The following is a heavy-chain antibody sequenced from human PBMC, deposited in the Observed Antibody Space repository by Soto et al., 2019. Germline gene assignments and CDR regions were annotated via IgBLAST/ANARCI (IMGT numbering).Heavy chain of an antibody. CDR1: GYTFTSFY. D-gene: IGHD1-20*01. V-gene: IGHV1-46*01. Sequence: ASVKVSCKASGYTFTSFYMHWVRQAPGQGLEWMRIINPSGGSTSYAQKFQGRVTMTRDTTTSTVYMELSSLRSEDTAVYYCARAAAAFGGPLITCDYYYGMDVWGQGTTVTVSS. CDR2: INPSGGST. CDR3: ARAAAAFGGPLITCDYYYGMDV. J-gene: IGHJ6*02.